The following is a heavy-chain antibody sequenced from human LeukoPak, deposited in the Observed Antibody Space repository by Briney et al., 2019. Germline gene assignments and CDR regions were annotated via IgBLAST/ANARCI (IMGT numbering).Heavy chain of an antibody. J-gene: IGHJ4*02. CDR1: GYTFTVNY. Sequence: ASVKLSFKSSGYTFTVNYMNWVWQSPGQGLEWMGWINANSGDTKYAQKFQGRVTMTRDTSISTAYMELSRLRSDDTAMYYCAREISGYSDYWGQGTLVTVSS. CDR3: AREISGYSDY. D-gene: IGHD3-22*01. V-gene: IGHV1-2*02. CDR2: INANSGDT.